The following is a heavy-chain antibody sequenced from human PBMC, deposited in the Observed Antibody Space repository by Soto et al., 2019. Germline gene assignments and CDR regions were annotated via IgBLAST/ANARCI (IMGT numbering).Heavy chain of an antibody. J-gene: IGHJ4*02. V-gene: IGHV1-46*01. CDR3: AREWAYCSGGSCPDDY. D-gene: IGHD2-15*01. CDR2: INPSGGST. Sequence: ASVKVSCKASGYTFTSYYMHWVRQAPGQGLEWMGIINPSGGSTSYAQKFQGRVTMTRDTSTSTVYMELSSLRSEDTAVYYCAREWAYCSGGSCPDDYWGQGTLVTAPQ. CDR1: GYTFTSYY.